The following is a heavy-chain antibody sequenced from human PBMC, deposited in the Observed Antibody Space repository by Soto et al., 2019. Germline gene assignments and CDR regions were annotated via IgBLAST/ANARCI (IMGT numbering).Heavy chain of an antibody. Sequence: GGSLRLSCVVSGFTFGSYAMSWVRQAPEKGPEWVAILGGNGFTTYYADSVKGRFTISGDKSKNTLFLQMNSLRAEDTAVYYCAKDLRPDGRYDLDYWGQGTLVTVSS. CDR1: GFTFGSYA. CDR3: AKDLRPDGRYDLDY. J-gene: IGHJ4*02. D-gene: IGHD1-26*01. CDR2: LGGNGFTT. V-gene: IGHV3-23*01.